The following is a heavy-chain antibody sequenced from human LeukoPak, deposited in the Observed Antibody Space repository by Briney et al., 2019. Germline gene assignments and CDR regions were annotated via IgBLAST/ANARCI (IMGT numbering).Heavy chain of an antibody. J-gene: IGHJ4*02. CDR3: ARVGYYESSGYYKY. CDR2: INPNSGGT. V-gene: IGHV1-2*06. D-gene: IGHD3-22*01. CDR1: GYTFTGYY. Sequence: ASVKVSCKASGYTFTGYYLHWVRQAPGQGLEWMGRINPNSGGTNYAQKFQGRVTMTRDTSISTVYMELSRLRSDDTAVYYCARVGYYESSGYYKYWGQGTLVTVSS.